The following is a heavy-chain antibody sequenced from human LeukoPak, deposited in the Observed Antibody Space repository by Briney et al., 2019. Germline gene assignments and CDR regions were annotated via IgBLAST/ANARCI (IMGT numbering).Heavy chain of an antibody. CDR2: ISSSGGTI. V-gene: IGHV3-48*03. CDR1: GFTFSSYE. CDR3: AAMTSVTTGDY. Sequence: GGSLRLSCAASGFTFSSYEMNWVRQAPGMGLEWVSYISSSGGTIYYADSVKGRFTISRDNAKNTLYLQMNSLRAEDTAVYYCAAMTSVTTGDYWGQGTLVTVSS. J-gene: IGHJ4*02. D-gene: IGHD4-11*01.